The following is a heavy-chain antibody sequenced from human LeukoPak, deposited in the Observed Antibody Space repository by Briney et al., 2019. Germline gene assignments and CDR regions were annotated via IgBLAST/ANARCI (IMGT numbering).Heavy chain of an antibody. Sequence: GGSLRLSCAASGFTFSSYSMNWVRQAPGNGLEWVSSISSSSSYIYYADSVKGRFTISRDNAKNSLYLQMNSLRAEDTAVYYCARDAKVGATTPDYWGQGTLVTVSS. CDR1: GFTFSSYS. D-gene: IGHD1-26*01. CDR2: ISSSSSYI. V-gene: IGHV3-21*01. CDR3: ARDAKVGATTPDY. J-gene: IGHJ4*02.